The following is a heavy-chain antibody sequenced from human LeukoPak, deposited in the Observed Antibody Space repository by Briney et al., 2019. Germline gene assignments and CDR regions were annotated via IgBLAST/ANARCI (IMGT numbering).Heavy chain of an antibody. CDR3: ARAFSQQLVLLDY. CDR1: GGSISSYY. V-gene: IGHV4-59*01. Sequence: SETLSLTCTVSGGSISSYYWSWIRQPPGKGLEWIGYIYYSGSTNYNPSLKSRVTISVDTSKNQFSLKLSPVTAADTAVYYCARAFSQQLVLLDYWGQGTLVTVSS. CDR2: IYYSGST. J-gene: IGHJ4*02. D-gene: IGHD6-13*01.